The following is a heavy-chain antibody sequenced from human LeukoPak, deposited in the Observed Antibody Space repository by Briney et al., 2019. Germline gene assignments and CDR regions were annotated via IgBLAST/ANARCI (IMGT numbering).Heavy chain of an antibody. CDR1: GGSFSGYY. CDR3: AFTTGNYYLDY. J-gene: IGHJ4*02. V-gene: IGHV4-34*01. Sequence: SETLSLTCVVYGGSFSGYYWSCIRQPPGKGLEWIGEINHSGSTNYNPSLKSRVTVSVDSSKNQFSLKLSSVTAADTAMYYCAFTTGNYYLDYWGQGTLVTVSS. CDR2: INHSGST. D-gene: IGHD1-7*01.